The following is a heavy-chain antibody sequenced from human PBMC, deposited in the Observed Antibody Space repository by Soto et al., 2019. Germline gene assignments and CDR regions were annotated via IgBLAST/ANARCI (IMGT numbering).Heavy chain of an antibody. CDR3: AEPSQVRDYSDAFDI. Sequence: QVQLVQSGAEVKKPGSSVKVSCKASGGTFSSYTISWVRQAPGQGLEWMGRIIPILGIANYAQKFQGRVTITADKSTSTAYMELSSLRSGDTAMYYCAEPSQVRDYSDAFDIWGQGTMVTVSS. CDR1: GGTFSSYT. J-gene: IGHJ3*02. V-gene: IGHV1-69*02. CDR2: IIPILGIA. D-gene: IGHD4-17*01.